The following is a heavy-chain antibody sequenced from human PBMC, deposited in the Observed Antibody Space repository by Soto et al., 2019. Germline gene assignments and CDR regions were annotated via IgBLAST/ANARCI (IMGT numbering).Heavy chain of an antibody. D-gene: IGHD3-22*01. J-gene: IGHJ4*02. V-gene: IGHV3-11*01. CDR3: VRDYYDTSGYYYYFDY. CDR2: VSSTGKTI. Sequence: VGSLRLSCAASGLIFSDYYMNWIRQAPWKGLEWVSYVSSTGKTIFYADSVKGRFTISRDNAKNSLYLQMNSLRAEDTAVYYCVRDYYDTSGYYYYFDYWGQGTLVTVS. CDR1: GLIFSDYY.